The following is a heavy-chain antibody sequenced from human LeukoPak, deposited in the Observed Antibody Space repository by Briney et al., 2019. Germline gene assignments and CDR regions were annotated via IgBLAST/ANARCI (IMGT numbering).Heavy chain of an antibody. CDR1: GGSFSGYY. D-gene: IGHD3-22*01. Sequence: PSETLSLTCAVYGGSFSGYYWSWIRQPPGKGLEWIGEINHSGSTNYNPPLKSRVTISVDTSKNQFSLKLSSVTAADTAVYYCARATYYYDSSGYSLFDYWGQGTLVTVSS. CDR2: INHSGST. CDR3: ARATYYYDSSGYSLFDY. J-gene: IGHJ4*02. V-gene: IGHV4-34*01.